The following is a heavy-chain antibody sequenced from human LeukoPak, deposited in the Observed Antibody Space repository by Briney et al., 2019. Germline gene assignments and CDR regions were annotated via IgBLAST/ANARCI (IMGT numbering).Heavy chain of an antibody. Sequence: ASVKVSCKASGYTFTSYYMHWVRQAPGQGLEWMGRINPNSGGTNYAQKFQGRVTMTRDTSISTAYMELSRLRSDDTAVYYCARDDNWNQFDYWGQGTLVTVSS. CDR3: ARDDNWNQFDY. J-gene: IGHJ4*02. CDR1: GYTFTSYY. CDR2: INPNSGGT. D-gene: IGHD1-20*01. V-gene: IGHV1-2*06.